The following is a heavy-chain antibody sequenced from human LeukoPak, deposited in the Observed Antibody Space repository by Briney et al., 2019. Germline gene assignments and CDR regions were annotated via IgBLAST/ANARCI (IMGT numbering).Heavy chain of an antibody. CDR2: ISGSGGST. D-gene: IGHD1-1*01. CDR3: AKDQGWDKRTNWFDP. CDR1: GFTFSSYA. J-gene: IGHJ5*02. V-gene: IGHV3-23*01. Sequence: PGGSLRLSCAASGFTFSSYAMSWVRQAPGKGLEWVSAISGSGGSTYYADSVKGRFTISRDNSKNTLYLQVNSLRAEDTAVYYCAKDQGWDKRTNWFDPWGQGTLVTVSS.